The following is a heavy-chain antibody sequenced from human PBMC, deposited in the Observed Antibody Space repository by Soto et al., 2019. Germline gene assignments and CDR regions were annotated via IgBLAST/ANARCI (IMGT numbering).Heavy chain of an antibody. V-gene: IGHV3-30-3*01. Sequence: GGSLRLSCAASGFTFSSYAMHWVRQAPGKGLEWVAVISYDGGNKYYADSVKGRFTISRDNSKNTLYLQMNSLRAEDTAVYYCAGIAAAGTSDYWGQGTLVTVSS. J-gene: IGHJ4*02. D-gene: IGHD6-13*01. CDR3: AGIAAAGTSDY. CDR1: GFTFSSYA. CDR2: ISYDGGNK.